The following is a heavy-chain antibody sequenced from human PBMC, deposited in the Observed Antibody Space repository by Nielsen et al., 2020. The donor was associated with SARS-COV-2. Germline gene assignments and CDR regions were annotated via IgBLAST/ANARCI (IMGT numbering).Heavy chain of an antibody. Sequence: GESLKISCAASGFTFSSYGMHWVRQAPGKGLEWVAVISYDGSNKYYADSVKGRFTISRDNSKNTLYLQMNSLRAEDTAVYYCARDRSWYNWNDPHFDYWGQGTLVTVSS. J-gene: IGHJ4*02. V-gene: IGHV3-30*03. CDR1: GFTFSSYG. CDR2: ISYDGSNK. CDR3: ARDRSWYNWNDPHFDY. D-gene: IGHD1-1*01.